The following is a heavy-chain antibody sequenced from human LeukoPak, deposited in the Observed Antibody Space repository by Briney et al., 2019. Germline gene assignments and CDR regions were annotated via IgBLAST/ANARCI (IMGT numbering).Heavy chain of an antibody. J-gene: IGHJ3*02. D-gene: IGHD6-13*01. V-gene: IGHV3-21*01. CDR2: ISSSSSYI. Sequence: GGSLRLSCAASGFTFSSYSMNWVRQAPGKGLEWVSSISSSSSYIYYADSVKGRFTISRDNAKNSLYLQMNSLRAEDTAVYYCARELSSSWCRAFDIRGQGTMVPVSS. CDR3: ARELSSSWCRAFDI. CDR1: GFTFSSYS.